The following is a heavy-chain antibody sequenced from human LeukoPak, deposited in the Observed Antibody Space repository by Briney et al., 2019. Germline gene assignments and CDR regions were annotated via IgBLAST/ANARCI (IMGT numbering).Heavy chain of an antibody. CDR3: ARDRGNWGLDY. D-gene: IGHD7-27*01. J-gene: IGHJ4*02. Sequence: SETLSLTCTVSGGSIRSYYWTWIRQPPGKGLEWLGYIYFTGSTNYNPSLKSRVTISVDTSKNQFSLKLSSVTAADTAVYYCARDRGNWGLDYWGQGTLVTVSS. CDR2: IYFTGST. V-gene: IGHV4-59*01. CDR1: GGSIRSYY.